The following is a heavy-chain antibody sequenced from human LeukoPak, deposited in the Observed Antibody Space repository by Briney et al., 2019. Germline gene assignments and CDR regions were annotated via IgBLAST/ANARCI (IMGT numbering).Heavy chain of an antibody. D-gene: IGHD4-17*01. Sequence: GGSLRLSXAASGFTFSSYGMHWVRQAPGKGLEWVAVIWYDGSNKYYADSVKGRFTISRDNSKNTLYLQMNSLRAEDTAVYYCAKGPTVTTLFYFDYWGQGTLVTVSS. J-gene: IGHJ4*02. CDR1: GFTFSSYG. CDR3: AKGPTVTTLFYFDY. V-gene: IGHV3-33*06. CDR2: IWYDGSNK.